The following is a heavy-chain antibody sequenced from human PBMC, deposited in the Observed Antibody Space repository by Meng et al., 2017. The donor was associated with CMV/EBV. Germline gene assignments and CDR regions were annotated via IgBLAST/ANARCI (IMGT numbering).Heavy chain of an antibody. Sequence: GESLKISCAASGFTFSTYAMSWVRQAPGKGLGWVSRINSDGSSTSYADSVKGRFTISRDNAKNTLYLQMNSLRAEDTAVYYCARAQYCGGDCYSEGVDEYYYGMDVWGQGTTVTVSS. D-gene: IGHD2-21*01. CDR2: INSDGSST. CDR1: GFTFSTYA. CDR3: ARAQYCGGDCYSEGVDEYYYGMDV. J-gene: IGHJ6*02. V-gene: IGHV3-74*01.